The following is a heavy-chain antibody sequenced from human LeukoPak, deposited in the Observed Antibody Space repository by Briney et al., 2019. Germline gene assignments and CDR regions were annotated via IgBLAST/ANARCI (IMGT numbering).Heavy chain of an antibody. V-gene: IGHV3-23*01. D-gene: IGHD3-22*01. CDR3: AREGLGYYDDLIHPYYFDY. Sequence: GGSPRLSCAASGFTFSSYAMSWVRQAPGKGLEWVSAISGSGGSTYYADSVKGRFTISRDNSKNTLYLQMNSLRAEDTAVYYCAREGLGYYDDLIHPYYFDYWGQGTLVTVSS. CDR2: ISGSGGST. CDR1: GFTFSSYA. J-gene: IGHJ4*02.